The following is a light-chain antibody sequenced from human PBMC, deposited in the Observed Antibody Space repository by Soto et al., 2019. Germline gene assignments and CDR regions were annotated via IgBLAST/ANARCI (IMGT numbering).Light chain of an antibody. Sequence: QSALTQPASVSGSPGQSITISCTGTSSDVGSSTLVSWYQQHPGKAPKLMIFEGRKRPSGVSNRFSGSKSGNTASLTISGLQAEDEAEYYCSSYAGTSTDVFGSGTKLTVL. CDR2: EGR. CDR1: SSDVGSSTL. V-gene: IGLV2-23*01. CDR3: SSYAGTSTDV. J-gene: IGLJ1*01.